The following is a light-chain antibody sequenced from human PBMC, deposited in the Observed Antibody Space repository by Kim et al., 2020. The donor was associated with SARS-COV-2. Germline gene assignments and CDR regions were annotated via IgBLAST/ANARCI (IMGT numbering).Light chain of an antibody. J-gene: IGLJ1*01. CDR1: SRDVGYYNS. CDR2: DVS. Sequence: GQSLTISCTGTSRDVGYYNSVSLYQQQTVKAHKLIIYDVSERASGVSNRFSGSQSGNTASLTISGLRAEDEGDYYCSSHTTSSTYVFGSGTKVTVL. V-gene: IGLV2-14*03. CDR3: SSHTTSSTYV.